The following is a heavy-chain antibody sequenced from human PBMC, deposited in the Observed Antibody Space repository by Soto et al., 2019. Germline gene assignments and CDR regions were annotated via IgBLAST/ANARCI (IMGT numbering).Heavy chain of an antibody. CDR2: ISSSSSTI. CDR1: GFTFSSYS. D-gene: IGHD6-19*01. J-gene: IGHJ5*02. V-gene: IGHV3-48*01. CDR3: AGDRRSSGWYAGNWFDP. Sequence: GGSLRLSCAASGFTFSSYSMNWVRQAPGKGLEWVSYISSSSSTIYYADSVKGRFTISGDNAKYSLYLQMKSLRAEDTAVYYCAGDRRSSGWYAGNWFDPWGQGTLVTVSS.